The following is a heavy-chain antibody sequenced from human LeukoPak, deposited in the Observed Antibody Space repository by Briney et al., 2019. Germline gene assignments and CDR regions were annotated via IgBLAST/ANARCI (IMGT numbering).Heavy chain of an antibody. V-gene: IGHV4-39*07. D-gene: IGHD5-18*01. CDR1: GGSISSSSYY. Sequence: PSETLSLTCTVSGGSISSSSYYWSWIRQPPGKGLEWIGEINHSGSTNYNPSLKSRVTISVDTSKNQFSLKLSSVTAADTAVYYCARRGYSYVRYFDYWGQGTLVTVSS. CDR3: ARRGYSYVRYFDY. CDR2: INHSGST. J-gene: IGHJ4*02.